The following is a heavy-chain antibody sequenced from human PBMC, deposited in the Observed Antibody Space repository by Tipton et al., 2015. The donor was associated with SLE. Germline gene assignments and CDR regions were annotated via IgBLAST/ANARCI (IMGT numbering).Heavy chain of an antibody. CDR3: ARRRRESRPSDLWNWLDP. D-gene: IGHD3-16*01. CDR2: MYYSGNT. J-gene: IGHJ5*02. V-gene: IGHV4-39*07. Sequence: TLSLTCTVSGGSISSTNHYWGWIRQPPGKGLEWIGSMYYSGNTYYNPSLKSRVTMSVDTSNNQFSLNLSSVTAADTAVYYCARRRRESRPSDLWNWLDPWGQGILVTVSS. CDR1: GGSISSTNHY.